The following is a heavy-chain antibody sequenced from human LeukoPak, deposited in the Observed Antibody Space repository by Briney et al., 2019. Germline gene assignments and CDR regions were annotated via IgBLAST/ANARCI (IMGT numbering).Heavy chain of an antibody. CDR3: ARAGWIITSGIDY. Sequence: SETLSLTCGVSGYSISRGYYWAWIRQPPGKGLEWIGTIYHTGSTYYTPALGSRVTISVDTSKNEFSLNLNSVTAADTAVYYCARAGWIITSGIDYWGQGALVTVSS. D-gene: IGHD3-10*01. CDR2: IYHTGST. CDR1: GYSISRGYY. J-gene: IGHJ4*02. V-gene: IGHV4-38-2*01.